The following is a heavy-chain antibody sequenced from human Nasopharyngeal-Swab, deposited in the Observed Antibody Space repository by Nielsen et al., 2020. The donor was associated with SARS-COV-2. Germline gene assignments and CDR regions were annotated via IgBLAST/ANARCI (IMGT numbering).Heavy chain of an antibody. J-gene: IGHJ6*02. CDR3: AKGYGYGGDYYYYYGMDV. D-gene: IGHD5-18*01. CDR2: ISWNSGSI. Sequence: GGSLRLSCAASGFTFDDYAMHWVRQAPGKGLEWVSGISWNSGSIGYADSVKGRFTISRDNAKNSLYLQMNSLRAEDTALYYCAKGYGYGGDYYYYYGMDVWGQGTTVTV. V-gene: IGHV3-9*01. CDR1: GFTFDDYA.